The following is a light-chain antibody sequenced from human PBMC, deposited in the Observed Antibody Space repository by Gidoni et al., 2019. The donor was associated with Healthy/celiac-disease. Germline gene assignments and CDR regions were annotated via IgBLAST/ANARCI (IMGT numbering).Light chain of an antibody. CDR2: GKT. CDR3: NSRDSSGNRVV. CDR1: SLRSYY. J-gene: IGLJ2*01. V-gene: IGLV3-19*01. Sequence: SSELTQDPAVSVALGQTVRITGQGDSLRSYYASWYQQKPGQAPVLVIYGKTNRPSGLPYRFAVPRSGNTAYLTITGAQAQDEAVLYCNSRDSSGNRVVFGGGTKLTVL.